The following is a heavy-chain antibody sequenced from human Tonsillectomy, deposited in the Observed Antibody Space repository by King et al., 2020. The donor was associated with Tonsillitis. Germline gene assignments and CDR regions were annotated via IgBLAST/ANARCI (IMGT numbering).Heavy chain of an antibody. V-gene: IGHV3-21*01. Sequence: VQLVESGGGLMKPGGSLRLSCGASGCSFSSYSMNWVRQAPGKGLEWVSSISGSGRFTYYSDSVKGRFTISRDNANNSLFLHMNSLRADDTAVYYCAREIIGITLIVVVPLDYWGQGALVTVSS. CDR2: ISGSGRFT. D-gene: IGHD3-22*01. CDR3: AREIIGITLIVVVPLDY. J-gene: IGHJ4*02. CDR1: GCSFSSYS.